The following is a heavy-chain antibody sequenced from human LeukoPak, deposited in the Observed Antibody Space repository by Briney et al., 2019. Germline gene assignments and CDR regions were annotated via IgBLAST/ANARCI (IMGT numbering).Heavy chain of an antibody. D-gene: IGHD6-13*01. CDR3: AREWCSSSWYDY. CDR1: GYSISSGYY. J-gene: IGHJ4*02. V-gene: IGHV4-38-2*02. Sequence: SETLSLTCAVSGYSISSGYYWGWIRQPPGKGLEWIGSIYHSGSTYYNPSLKSRVTISVDTSKNQFSLKLSSVTAADTAVYYCAREWCSSSWYDYWGQGTLVTVSS. CDR2: IYHSGST.